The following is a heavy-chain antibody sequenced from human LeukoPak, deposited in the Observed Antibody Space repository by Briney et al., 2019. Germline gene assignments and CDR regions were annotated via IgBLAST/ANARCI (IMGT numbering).Heavy chain of an antibody. CDR3: ARAPWIVGAKISGYYFDY. Sequence: SETLSLTCAVYGGSFSGYYWSWIRQPPGKGLEWIGEINHSGSTNYNPSLKSRVTISVDTSENQFSLKLSSVTAADTAVYYCARAPWIVGAKISGYYFDYWGQGTLVTVSS. V-gene: IGHV4-34*01. CDR2: INHSGST. CDR1: GGSFSGYY. D-gene: IGHD1-26*01. J-gene: IGHJ4*02.